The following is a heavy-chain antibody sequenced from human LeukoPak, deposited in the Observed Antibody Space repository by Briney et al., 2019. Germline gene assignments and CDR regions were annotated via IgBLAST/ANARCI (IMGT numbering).Heavy chain of an antibody. CDR1: GGSFSGYY. J-gene: IGHJ6*03. V-gene: IGHV4-34*01. CDR3: ARGALDIVVVVAATRPYYYDYMDV. CDR2: INHSGST. D-gene: IGHD2-15*01. Sequence: PSETLSLTCAVYGGSFSGYYWSWIRQPPGKGLEWIGEINHSGSTNYNPSLKSRVTISVDTSKNQFSLKLSSVTAADTAVYYCARGALDIVVVVAATRPYYYDYMDVWGKGTTVTVSS.